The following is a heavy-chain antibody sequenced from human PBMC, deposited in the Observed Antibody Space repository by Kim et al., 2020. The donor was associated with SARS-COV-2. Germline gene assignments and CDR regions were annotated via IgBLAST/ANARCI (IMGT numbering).Heavy chain of an antibody. CDR3: ARLAKYCSGGSCYPTPWNWFDP. D-gene: IGHD2-15*01. J-gene: IGHJ5*02. Sequence: GESLKISCKGSGYSFTSYWIGWVRQMPGKGLEWMGIIYPGDSDTRYSPSFQGQVTISADKSISTAYLQWSSLQASDTAMYYCARLAKYCSGGSCYPTPWNWFDPWGQGTLVTVSS. CDR2: IYPGDSDT. V-gene: IGHV5-51*01. CDR1: GYSFTSYW.